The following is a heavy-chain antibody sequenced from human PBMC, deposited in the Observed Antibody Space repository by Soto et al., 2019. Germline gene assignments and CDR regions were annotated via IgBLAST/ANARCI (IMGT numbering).Heavy chain of an antibody. D-gene: IGHD3-9*01. J-gene: IGHJ4*02. CDR3: GRDPGWAFER. CDR1: GFTFSTFS. V-gene: IGHV3-48*01. Sequence: EVQLVESGGGSVQPGGSLRLSCAASGFTFSTFSMNWVRQAPGRGLEWISYISGGGRPISYADSVKGRFTIFRDNAKNSLHLQMDSLPAEDPGVYYCGRDPGWAFERWGQGTLVTVSS. CDR2: ISGGGRPI.